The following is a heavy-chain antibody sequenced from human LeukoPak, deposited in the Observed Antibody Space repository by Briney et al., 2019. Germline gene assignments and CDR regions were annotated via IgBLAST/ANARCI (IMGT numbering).Heavy chain of an antibody. J-gene: IGHJ4*02. V-gene: IGHV3-74*01. Sequence: GGSLRLSCAASGFTFSSYWMHWVRQAPGKGLVWVSRINSDGSSTSYADSVKGRFPISRDNAKNTLYLQMNSLRAEDTAVYYCARVGDYYGDYVRFDYWGQGTLVTVSS. D-gene: IGHD4-17*01. CDR3: ARVGDYYGDYVRFDY. CDR2: INSDGSST. CDR1: GFTFSSYW.